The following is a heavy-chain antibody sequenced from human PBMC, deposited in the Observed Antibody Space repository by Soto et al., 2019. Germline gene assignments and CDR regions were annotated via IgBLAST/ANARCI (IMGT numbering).Heavy chain of an antibody. Sequence: PGGSLTLSCAASGFTFSNDAVHWVRQAPGKGLEWVAVISYDGSNKYYADSVKGRFTISRDNSKSTLFLQMNSLTTEDTAVYYCARDREDWQLVGGAGMDVWGHGTTVTVSS. CDR3: ARDREDWQLVGGAGMDV. D-gene: IGHD2-15*01. V-gene: IGHV3-30*04. CDR1: GFTFSNDA. J-gene: IGHJ6*02. CDR2: ISYDGSNK.